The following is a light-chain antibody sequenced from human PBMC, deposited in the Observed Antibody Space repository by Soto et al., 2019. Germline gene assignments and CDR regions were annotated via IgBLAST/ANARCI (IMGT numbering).Light chain of an antibody. V-gene: IGKV3-15*01. Sequence: EIVMTQSPANLSVSPGERATLSCRASQSVSSNLAWYQHKPGRAPRLLIHGASTRATGIPARFSGSGSGTEFTLTISSLQSEDFAVYYCQQYNNWPRGLTFGGGTKVEIK. J-gene: IGKJ4*01. CDR3: QQYNNWPRGLT. CDR1: QSVSSN. CDR2: GAS.